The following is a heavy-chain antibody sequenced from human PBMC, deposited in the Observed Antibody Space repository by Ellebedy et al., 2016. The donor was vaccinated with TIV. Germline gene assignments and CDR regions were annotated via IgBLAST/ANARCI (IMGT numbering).Heavy chain of an antibody. D-gene: IGHD5-24*01. CDR3: AAEMATSLGTFDY. CDR1: GGTFSSYA. Sequence: AASVKVSCKASGGTFSSYAISWVRQAPGQGLEWMGVIIPILGTANYTQKFQGRVAITADKSTSTAYMDLSSLRSEDTAVYFCAAEMATSLGTFDYWGQGTLVTVSS. J-gene: IGHJ4*02. CDR2: IIPILGTA. V-gene: IGHV1-69*10.